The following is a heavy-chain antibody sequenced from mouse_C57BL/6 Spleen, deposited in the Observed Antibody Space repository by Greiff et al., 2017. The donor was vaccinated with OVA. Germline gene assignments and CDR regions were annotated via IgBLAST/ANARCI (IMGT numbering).Heavy chain of an antibody. J-gene: IGHJ2*01. CDR3: ASGGPDY. Sequence: QVQLKQPGAELVKPGASVKLSCKASGYTFTSYWMQWVKQRPGQGLEWIGEIDPSDSYTNYNQKFKGKATLTVDTSSSTAYMQLSSLTSEDSAVYYCASGGPDYWGQGTTLTVSS. V-gene: IGHV1-50*01. D-gene: IGHD3-3*01. CDR2: IDPSDSYT. CDR1: GYTFTSYW.